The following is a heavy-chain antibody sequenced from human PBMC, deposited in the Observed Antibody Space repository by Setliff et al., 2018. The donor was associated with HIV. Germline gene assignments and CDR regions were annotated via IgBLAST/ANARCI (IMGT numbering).Heavy chain of an antibody. Sequence: ASVKVSCKASGYTFTSYFLHWVRQAPGQGLEWMGWINANSGSPTYAQAFTGRFFFSVDTAVATAYLQINNLKTEDTAVYFCARGLYGDYGGDLNWLDPWGHGTRVTVSS. CDR2: INANSGSP. D-gene: IGHD4-17*01. J-gene: IGHJ5*02. V-gene: IGHV7-4-1*02. CDR3: ARGLYGDYGGDLNWLDP. CDR1: GYTFTSYF.